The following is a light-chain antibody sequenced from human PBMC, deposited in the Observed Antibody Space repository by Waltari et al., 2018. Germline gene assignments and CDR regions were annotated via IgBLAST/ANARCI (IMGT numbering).Light chain of an antibody. J-gene: IGKJ2*01. CDR1: QGINNW. Sequence: DIQMTQSPSSVSASVGDRVAITCRASQGINNWLDWYQKKPGKAPKLLIYDASNLQNGVPSRFSGSASGTDFTLIISSLQPEDFATYYCQQANNTPVTFGQGTKVDIK. V-gene: IGKV1-12*01. CDR3: QQANNTPVT. CDR2: DAS.